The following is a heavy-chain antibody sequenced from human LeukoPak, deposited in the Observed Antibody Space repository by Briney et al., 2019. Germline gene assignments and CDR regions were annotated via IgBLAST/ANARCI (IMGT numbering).Heavy chain of an antibody. D-gene: IGHD3-22*01. Sequence: PSETLSLTCTVSGGSISSYYWSWIRQPPGKGLEWIGYIYHSGSTNYNPSLKSRVTISVDTSKNQFSLKLSSVTAADTAVYYCARLWYYDSSGLGYYYYYGMDVWGQGTTVTVSS. CDR3: ARLWYYDSSGLGYYYYYGMDV. J-gene: IGHJ6*02. V-gene: IGHV4-59*08. CDR1: GGSISSYY. CDR2: IYHSGST.